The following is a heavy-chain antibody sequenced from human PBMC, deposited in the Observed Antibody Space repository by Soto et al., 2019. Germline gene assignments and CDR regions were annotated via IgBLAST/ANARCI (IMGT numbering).Heavy chain of an antibody. CDR3: ASFSNYEGYGMDV. Sequence: PSETLSLTCTVSGGSISSSSYYWGWIRQPPGKGLEWIGSIYYSGSTYYNPSLKSRVTISVDTSKNQFSLKLSSVTAADTAVYYCASFSNYEGYGMDVWGQGTTVTVSS. CDR1: GGSISSSSYY. J-gene: IGHJ6*02. V-gene: IGHV4-39*01. CDR2: IYYSGST. D-gene: IGHD4-4*01.